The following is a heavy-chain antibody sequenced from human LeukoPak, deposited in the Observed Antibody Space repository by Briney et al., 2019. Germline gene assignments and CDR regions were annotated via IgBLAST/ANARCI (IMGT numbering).Heavy chain of an antibody. CDR2: INPSGGST. D-gene: IGHD6-13*01. CDR1: GYTFTSYY. V-gene: IGHV1-46*01. Sequence: ASMTVSCKASGYTFTSYYMHWVRQAPGQGLEWMGIINPSGGSTSYAQKFQGRVTMTRDTSTSTVYMELSSLRSEDTAVYYCARAIAAAGLDYWGQGTLVTVSS. CDR3: ARAIAAAGLDY. J-gene: IGHJ4*02.